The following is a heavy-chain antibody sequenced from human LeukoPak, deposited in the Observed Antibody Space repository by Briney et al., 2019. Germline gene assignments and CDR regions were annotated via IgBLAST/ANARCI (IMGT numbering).Heavy chain of an antibody. J-gene: IGHJ6*02. V-gene: IGHV3-64D*09. CDR1: GFTFSIYA. Sequence: GGSLRLSCSASGFTFSIYAMHWVRQAPGKGVEYVSAISSNGGSTYYADSVKGRFTISRDNSKNTLYLQMSSLRAEDTAVYYCVKGPKGHPRYGMDVWGQGTTVTVSS. CDR2: ISSNGGST. CDR3: VKGPKGHPRYGMDV.